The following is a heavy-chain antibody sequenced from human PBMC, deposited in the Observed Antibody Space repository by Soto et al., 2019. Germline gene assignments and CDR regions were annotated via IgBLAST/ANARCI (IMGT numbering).Heavy chain of an antibody. Sequence: EVQLVESGGGLVQPGGSLRLSCAASGFTFSSHWMHWVRQVPGKGLVWVSRINSDGSTTTYADSLKGRFTISRDNAKNTLYLQMTSLRAEDTAVYSCARGPEGGSYFLAFDIWGQGTMVTVSS. V-gene: IGHV3-74*01. J-gene: IGHJ3*02. CDR1: GFTFSSHW. CDR2: INSDGSTT. D-gene: IGHD1-26*01. CDR3: ARGPEGGSYFLAFDI.